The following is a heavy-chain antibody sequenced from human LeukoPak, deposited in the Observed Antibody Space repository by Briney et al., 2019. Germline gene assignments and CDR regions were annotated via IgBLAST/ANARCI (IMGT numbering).Heavy chain of an antibody. CDR3: AKDLLAVAKWVFDY. CDR1: GFTFSSYG. Sequence: GGSLRLSCAASGFTFSSYGMHWVRQAPGKGLEWVAVISYDGSNKYYADSVKGRFTISRDNSKNTLYLQMNSLRAEDTAVYYCAKDLLAVAKWVFDYWGQGTLVTVSS. V-gene: IGHV3-30*18. D-gene: IGHD6-19*01. J-gene: IGHJ4*02. CDR2: ISYDGSNK.